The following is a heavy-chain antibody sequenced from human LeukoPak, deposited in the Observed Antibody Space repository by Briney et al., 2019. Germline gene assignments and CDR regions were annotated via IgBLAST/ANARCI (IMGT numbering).Heavy chain of an antibody. V-gene: IGHV3-30*03. CDR3: ARNGGGLDY. CDR2: ISYDGSNK. D-gene: IGHD3-16*01. J-gene: IGHJ4*02. Sequence: GGSLRLSCAASGFTFSSYGMHWVRQAPGKGLEWVAVISYDGSNKYYADSVKGRFTISRDNAKNSLCLQMNSLRAEDTAVYYCARNGGGLDYWGQGTLVTVSS. CDR1: GFTFSSYG.